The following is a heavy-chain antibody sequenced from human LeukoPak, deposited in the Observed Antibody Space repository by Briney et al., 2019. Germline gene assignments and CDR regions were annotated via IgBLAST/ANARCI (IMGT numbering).Heavy chain of an antibody. J-gene: IGHJ6*03. CDR2: IYSGGST. CDR3: ARGHRNTMVRGVIRYYYMDV. Sequence: GGSLRLSCAASGFTFSSHGMNWVRQAPGKGLEWVSVIYSGGSTYYADSVKGRFTISRDNSKNTLYLQMNSLRAEDTAVYYCARGHRNTMVRGVIRYYYMDVWGKGTTVTISS. CDR1: GFTFSSHG. V-gene: IGHV3-66*01. D-gene: IGHD3-10*01.